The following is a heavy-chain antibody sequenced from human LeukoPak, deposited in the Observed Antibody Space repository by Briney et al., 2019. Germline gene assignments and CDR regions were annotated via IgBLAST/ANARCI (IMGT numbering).Heavy chain of an antibody. V-gene: IGHV3-74*01. CDR3: ARESPSCSRCFQH. CDR1: GFTFSSYW. CDR2: INSDGSST. Sequence: GGSLRLSCAASGFTFSSYWMHWVRQTPGKGLVWLSRINSDGSSTNYADSVKGRFTISRDYANSTLFLQMTSPTADDTAVYYCARESPSCSRCFQHWGQGALVSVSS. J-gene: IGHJ1*01. D-gene: IGHD2-2*01.